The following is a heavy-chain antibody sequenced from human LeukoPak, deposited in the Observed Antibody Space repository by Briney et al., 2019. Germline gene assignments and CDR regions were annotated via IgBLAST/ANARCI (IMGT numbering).Heavy chain of an antibody. CDR3: ARGSIGHLWLNYYYYMDV. CDR1: GYTFTSDD. D-gene: IGHD5-18*01. V-gene: IGHV1-8*03. J-gene: IGHJ6*03. CDR2: MNPNSGNT. Sequence: ASVKVSCKXSGYTFTSDDINWVRQATRQGLEWMGRMNPNSGNTGYAQKFQGRVTITRNTSISTAYMELSSLRSEDTAVYYCARGSIGHLWLNYYYYMDVWGKGTTVTVSS.